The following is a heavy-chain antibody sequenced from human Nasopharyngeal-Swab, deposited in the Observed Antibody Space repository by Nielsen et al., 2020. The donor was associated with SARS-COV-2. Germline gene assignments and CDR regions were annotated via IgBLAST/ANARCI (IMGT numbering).Heavy chain of an antibody. D-gene: IGHD4-17*01. V-gene: IGHV4-61*01. CDR3: ARDYGAFYYYYGMDV. CDR1: GGSVSSGNYY. J-gene: IGHJ6*02. Sequence: GSLRLSCTVSGGSVSSGNYYWSWIRQPPGKGLEWIGYMYYSGSTNYNPSLKSRVTMSVDTSKNQFSLKLSSVTAADTAVYYCARDYGAFYYYYGMDVWGQGTTVTVSS. CDR2: MYYSGST.